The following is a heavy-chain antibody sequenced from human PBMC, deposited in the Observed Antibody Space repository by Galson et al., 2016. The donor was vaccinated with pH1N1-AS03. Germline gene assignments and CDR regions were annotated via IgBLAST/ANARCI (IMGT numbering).Heavy chain of an antibody. Sequence: SLRLSCAASGFIFSNYAMTWVRQAPGKGLEWVSTIGGSGAGTYYADSAKGRFTISRDNSKNTVYVQMSSLRAEDTAVYYCAKDGYYASRGHSASFDCWGQGTLVTVSS. CDR1: GFIFSNYA. CDR3: AKDGYYASRGHSASFDC. CDR2: IGGSGAGT. J-gene: IGHJ4*02. D-gene: IGHD3-22*01. V-gene: IGHV3-23*01.